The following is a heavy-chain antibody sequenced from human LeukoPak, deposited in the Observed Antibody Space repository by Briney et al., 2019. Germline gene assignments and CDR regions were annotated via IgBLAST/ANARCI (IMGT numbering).Heavy chain of an antibody. D-gene: IGHD2-8*01. CDR2: IYYSGST. CDR3: ARSYYYFDY. J-gene: IGHJ4*02. CDR1: GDSISSYY. Sequence: SETLSLTCTDSGDSISSYYWSWIRQPPGKGLEWIGYIYYSGSTNYNPSLKSRLTISVDTSKNQFSLKLSSVTAADTAVYYCARSYYYFDYWGQGTLVTVSP. V-gene: IGHV4-59*01.